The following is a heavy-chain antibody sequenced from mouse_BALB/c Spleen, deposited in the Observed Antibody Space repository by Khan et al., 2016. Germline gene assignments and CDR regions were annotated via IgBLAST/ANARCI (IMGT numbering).Heavy chain of an antibody. D-gene: IGHD1-1*01. CDR1: GYTFTDFS. V-gene: IGHV9-2-1*01. Sequence: QIQLVQSGPELKKPGETVKISCRASGYTFTDFSMHWVKQTPGKGLKWMGWINTETGEPAYADDFKGRFAFSLETSSSTAYLQINNLKNEDTATYFYASNYYGSGLFDVWGAGTTVTVSS. J-gene: IGHJ1*01. CDR3: ASNYYGSGLFDV. CDR2: INTETGEP.